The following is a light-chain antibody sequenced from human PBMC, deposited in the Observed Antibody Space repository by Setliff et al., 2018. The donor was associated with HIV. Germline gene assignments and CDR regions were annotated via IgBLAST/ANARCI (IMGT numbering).Light chain of an antibody. V-gene: IGLV2-14*01. CDR2: EVR. CDR1: SRDVGGYNY. J-gene: IGLJ1*01. CDR3: SSYAITNTLP. Sequence: QSALTQPASVSGSPGQLITISCTGTSRDVGGYNYVSWYQQHPGKAPKLIIYEVRNRPSGVSNRFSGSKSGNTASLTISGLQAEDEADYYCSSYAITNTLPFGTGTKGTVL.